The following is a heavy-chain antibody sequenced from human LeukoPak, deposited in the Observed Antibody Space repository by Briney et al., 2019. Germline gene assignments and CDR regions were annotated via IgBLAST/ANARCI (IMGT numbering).Heavy chain of an antibody. CDR1: GCTVSSKY. V-gene: IGHV3-66*01. Sequence: QTGGSLRLSCAVSGCTVSSKYMAWVRQAPGKGLEWVSFINSGGTTNYADSVKGRFTISRDYSKNTLNLQMNSLRDEDTAVYYCATIVSDSSGWYHFDHWGQGALVTVSS. CDR2: INSGGTT. CDR3: ATIVSDSSGWYHFDH. D-gene: IGHD6-19*01. J-gene: IGHJ4*02.